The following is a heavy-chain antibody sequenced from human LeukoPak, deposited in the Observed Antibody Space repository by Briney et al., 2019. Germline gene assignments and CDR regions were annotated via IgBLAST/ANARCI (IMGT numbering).Heavy chain of an antibody. Sequence: GSLRLSCAASGFTFSSYSMNWVRQPPGKGLEWIGNIYYTGSTYYNASLQSRVTISIDTSKNQFSLRLNSVTAADTAMYYCVKSGGYGLIDYWGQGTLVTVSS. CDR3: VKSGGYGLIDY. CDR1: GFTFSSYSMN. V-gene: IGHV4-59*04. D-gene: IGHD1-26*01. J-gene: IGHJ4*02. CDR2: IYYTGST.